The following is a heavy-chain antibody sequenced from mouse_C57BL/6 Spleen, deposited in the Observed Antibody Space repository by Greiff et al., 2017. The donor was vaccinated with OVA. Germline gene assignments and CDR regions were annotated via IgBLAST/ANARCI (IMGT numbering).Heavy chain of an antibody. CDR3: ARGPRGRPY. V-gene: IGHV1-50*01. Sequence: QVQLQQPGAELVKPGASVKLSCKASGYTFTSYWMQWVKQRPGQGLEWIGEIDPSDSYTNYNQKFKGKATLTVDTSSSTAYMQLSSLTSEDSAVYYCARGPRGRPYWGQGTLVTVSA. J-gene: IGHJ3*01. CDR1: GYTFTSYW. CDR2: IDPSDSYT.